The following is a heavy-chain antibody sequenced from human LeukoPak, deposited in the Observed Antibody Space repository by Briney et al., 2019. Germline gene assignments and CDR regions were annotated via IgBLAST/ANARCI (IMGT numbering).Heavy chain of an antibody. CDR1: GGSFSGYY. V-gene: IGHV4-34*01. CDR2: ISDSGST. Sequence: SETLSLTCAVYGGSFSGYYWSWIRQPPGKGLEWFGEISDSGSTNYNPSLKSRVTISVDTSKNQFSLKLSSVTAADTAVYYCARGLMYLGRSSPRTIEGATRPFDYWGQGTLVTVSS. CDR3: ARGLMYLGRSSPRTIEGATRPFDY. D-gene: IGHD1-26*01. J-gene: IGHJ4*02.